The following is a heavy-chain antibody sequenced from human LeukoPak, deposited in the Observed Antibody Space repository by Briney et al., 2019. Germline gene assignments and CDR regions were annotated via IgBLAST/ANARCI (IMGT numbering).Heavy chain of an antibody. D-gene: IGHD3-22*01. V-gene: IGHV4-38-2*02. CDR2: LIDSGST. CDR3: ARLAWSSGYYPSHFDY. Sequence: PETLSLTCTVSGYSISSDYYWGWIRQPPGKGLEWIGTLIDSGSTYYNPSLRSRVTISVDTSKNQLSLRLSSVTAADTAIYYCARLAWSSGYYPSHFDYWGQGTLVTVSS. CDR1: GYSISSDYY. J-gene: IGHJ4*02.